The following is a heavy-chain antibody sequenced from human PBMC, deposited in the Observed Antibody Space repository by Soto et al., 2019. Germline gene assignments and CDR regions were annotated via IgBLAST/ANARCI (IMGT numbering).Heavy chain of an antibody. CDR1: GYSFAGYW. Sequence: GESLKIAGNGSGYSFAGYWITWVRQKPWKGLEWMGRIDPSDSQTYYSPSFRGHVTISVTKSITTVFLQWSSLRASDTAMYYCARQIYDSDTGPNFQYYFDSWGQGTPVTVLL. D-gene: IGHD3-22*01. CDR3: ARQIYDSDTGPNFQYYFDS. V-gene: IGHV5-10-1*01. J-gene: IGHJ4*02. CDR2: IDPSDSQT.